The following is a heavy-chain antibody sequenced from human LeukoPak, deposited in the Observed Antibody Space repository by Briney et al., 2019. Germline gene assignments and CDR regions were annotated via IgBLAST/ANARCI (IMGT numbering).Heavy chain of an antibody. V-gene: IGHV3-11*01. CDR1: GFTFSDYY. Sequence: GGSLRLSCAASGFTFSDYYMSWIRQAPGKGLEWVSYISSSGSTIYYADSVKGRFTISRDNAKNSLYLQMNSLRAEDTAVYYCTTGGGSYTPSAFDIWGQGTMVTVSS. J-gene: IGHJ3*02. D-gene: IGHD1-26*01. CDR3: TTGGGSYTPSAFDI. CDR2: ISSSGSTI.